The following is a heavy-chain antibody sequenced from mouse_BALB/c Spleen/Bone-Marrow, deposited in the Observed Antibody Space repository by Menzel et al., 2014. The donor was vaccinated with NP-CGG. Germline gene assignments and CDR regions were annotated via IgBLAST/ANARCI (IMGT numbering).Heavy chain of an antibody. V-gene: IGHV5-9-3*01. Sequence: EVKLVESGGGLVKPGGSLKLSCAASGFTFSSYAMSWVRQTPEKRLEWVATISSGGSYTYYPDSVKGRFTISRDNAKNTLYLQMSSLRSEGTAMYYCARHYYGSSYYFDYWGQGTTLTVSS. CDR3: ARHYYGSSYYFDY. D-gene: IGHD1-1*01. J-gene: IGHJ2*01. CDR2: ISSGGSYT. CDR1: GFTFSSYA.